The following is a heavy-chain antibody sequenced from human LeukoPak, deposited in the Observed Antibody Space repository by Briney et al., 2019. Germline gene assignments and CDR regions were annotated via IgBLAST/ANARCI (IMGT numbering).Heavy chain of an antibody. CDR3: AKGPLIEVAGTTWDY. CDR1: GFTFSNYA. CDR2: ISGGTT. J-gene: IGHJ4*02. Sequence: GGSLRLSCAASGFTFSNYAMNWVRQAPGKGLEWVSVISGGTTYYADSVKGRFTISRDNSKNTLYLQTNSLRAEDTAVYYCAKGPLIEVAGTTWDYWGQGTLVTVSS. V-gene: IGHV3-23*01. D-gene: IGHD6-19*01.